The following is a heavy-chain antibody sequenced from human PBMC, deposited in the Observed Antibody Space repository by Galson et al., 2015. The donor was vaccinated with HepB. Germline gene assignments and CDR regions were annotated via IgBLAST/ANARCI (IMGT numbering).Heavy chain of an antibody. Sequence: SLRLSCAASGFTFSSYGMNWVRQAPGKGLEWVAVISYDGSNKYYADSVKGRFTISRDNSKNTLYLQMNSLRAEDTAVYYCAKDPGLLGSRTLRPPGYFDYWGQGTLVTVSS. J-gene: IGHJ4*02. CDR3: AKDPGLLGSRTLRPPGYFDY. CDR1: GFTFSSYG. CDR2: ISYDGSNK. D-gene: IGHD6-13*01. V-gene: IGHV3-30*18.